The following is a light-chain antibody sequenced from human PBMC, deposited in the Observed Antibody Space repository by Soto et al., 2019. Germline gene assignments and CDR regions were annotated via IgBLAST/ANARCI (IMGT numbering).Light chain of an antibody. V-gene: IGLV2-11*01. Sequence: QSALTQPRSVSGSPGQSVTISCTGTSNDVGGYNYVSWYQQHPGKAPKLMIYDVSKRPSGVPDRFSGSKSGNTASLTISGLQSEDEADYYCCSYAGSYIFVLFGGGTKLTVL. CDR1: SNDVGGYNY. CDR3: CSYAGSYIFVL. J-gene: IGLJ2*01. CDR2: DVS.